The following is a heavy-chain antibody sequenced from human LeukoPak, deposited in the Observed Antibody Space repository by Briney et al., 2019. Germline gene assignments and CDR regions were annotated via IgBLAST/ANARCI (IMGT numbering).Heavy chain of an antibody. Sequence: GGSLRLSCAASGITFSTYWMSWVRQAPGKGLEWVANIKQDGSEKYYVDSVKGRFTISRDNAKNSLYLQMNSLRAEDTAVYYCARDDALMTYGGIYLDWGQGTLVTVSS. CDR2: IKQDGSEK. CDR3: ARDDALMTYGGIYLD. D-gene: IGHD4-23*01. J-gene: IGHJ4*02. CDR1: GITFSTYW. V-gene: IGHV3-7*01.